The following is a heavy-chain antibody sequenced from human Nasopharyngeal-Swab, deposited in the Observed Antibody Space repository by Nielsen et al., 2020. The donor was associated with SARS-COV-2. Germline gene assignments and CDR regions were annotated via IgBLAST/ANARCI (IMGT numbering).Heavy chain of an antibody. Sequence: GGSLRLSCTGTGFTFSSHGMHWVRQAPGKGLEWVATISYEGRIKYYGDSVEGRFTMPRDNSKNTVYLEMNSLRPEDTAIYSCAKDQWPRYDILTGWNGMDVWGQGTTVIVSS. D-gene: IGHD3-9*01. CDR2: ISYEGRIK. CDR3: AKDQWPRYDILTGWNGMDV. J-gene: IGHJ6*02. CDR1: GFTFSSHG. V-gene: IGHV3-30*18.